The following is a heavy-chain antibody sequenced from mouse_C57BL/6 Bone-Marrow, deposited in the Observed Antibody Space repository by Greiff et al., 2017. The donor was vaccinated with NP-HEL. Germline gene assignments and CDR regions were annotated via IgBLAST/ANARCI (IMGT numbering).Heavy chain of an antibody. CDR3: ARPRRQLSLGY. V-gene: IGHV1-53*01. J-gene: IGHJ2*01. CDR1: GEDGTRDG. CDR2: INPSNGGT. Sequence: QVQLQQPGTELVKKGEEVKREGKVEGEDGTRDGRGGGGGGSGQGLEWIGNINPSNGGTNYNEKFKSKATLTVDKSSSTAYMQLSSLTSEDSAVYYCARPRRQLSLGYWGQGTTLTVSS. D-gene: IGHD3-2*02.